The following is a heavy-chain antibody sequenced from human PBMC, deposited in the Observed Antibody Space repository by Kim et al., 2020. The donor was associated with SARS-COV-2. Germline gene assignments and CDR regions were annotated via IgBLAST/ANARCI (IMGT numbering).Heavy chain of an antibody. CDR1: GGSISSSSYY. D-gene: IGHD6-19*01. Sequence: SETLSLTCTVSGGSISSSSYYWGWIRQPPGKGLEWIGSIYYSGSTYYNPSLKSRVTISVDTSKNQFSLKLSSVTAADTAVYYCARLEIAVADAFDIWGQGTMVTVSS. V-gene: IGHV4-39*01. CDR2: IYYSGST. CDR3: ARLEIAVADAFDI. J-gene: IGHJ3*02.